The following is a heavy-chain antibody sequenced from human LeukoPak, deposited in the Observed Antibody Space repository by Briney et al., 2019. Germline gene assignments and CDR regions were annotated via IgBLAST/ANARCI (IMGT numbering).Heavy chain of an antibody. D-gene: IGHD1-1*01. V-gene: IGHV1-69*02. CDR2: IIPILAIT. J-gene: IGHJ4*02. CDR1: GCTFSSYT. Sequence: ASVKVSCKASGCTFSSYTMSWVRQAPGQGLEWMGRIIPILAITNYAQKFQGRVTITADKSTSTAYMELSSLRSEDTAVYYCARAGNSAFDYWGQGTLVTVSS. CDR3: ARAGNSAFDY.